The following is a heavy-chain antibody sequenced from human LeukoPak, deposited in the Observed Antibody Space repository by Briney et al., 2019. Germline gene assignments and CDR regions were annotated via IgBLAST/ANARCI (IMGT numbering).Heavy chain of an antibody. V-gene: IGHV3-23*01. D-gene: IGHD5-24*01. CDR1: GFTFTSYE. CDR2: ISSSGGST. J-gene: IGHJ4*02. Sequence: HPGGSLRLSCAASGFTFTSYEMNWVRQAPGKGLEWVSGISSSGGSTYYAYSVKGRFTISRDNSKNTLYLQMNSLRAEDAAVYYCAKDDGWLQYNYWGQGTLVTVSS. CDR3: AKDDGWLQYNY.